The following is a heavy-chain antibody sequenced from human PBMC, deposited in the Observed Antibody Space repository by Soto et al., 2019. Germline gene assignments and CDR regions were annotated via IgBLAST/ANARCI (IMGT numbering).Heavy chain of an antibody. CDR2: IYTSGST. J-gene: IGHJ6*02. CDR3: ARDQISGWYPAPYYYYGMDV. D-gene: IGHD6-19*01. V-gene: IGHV4-4*07. Sequence: SETLSLTCTVSGGSISSYYWSWIRQPAGKGLEWIGRIYTSGSTNYNPSLKSRVTMSVDTSKNQFSLKLSSVTAADTAVYYCARDQISGWYPAPYYYYGMDVWGQGXTVTVYS. CDR1: GGSISSYY.